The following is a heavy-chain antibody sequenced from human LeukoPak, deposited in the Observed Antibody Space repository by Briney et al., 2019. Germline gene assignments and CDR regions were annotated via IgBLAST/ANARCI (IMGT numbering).Heavy chain of an antibody. CDR2: MNPNSGNT. CDR3: ARGRMDLWPRDYYYYMDV. D-gene: IGHD2/OR15-2a*01. V-gene: IGHV1-8*01. Sequence: ASVRVSCKASGYTFTSYDINWVRQATGQGLEWMGWMNPNSGNTGYAQKFQGRVTMTRNTSISTAYMELSRLRSEDTAVYYCARGRMDLWPRDYYYYMDVWGKGTTVTVSS. J-gene: IGHJ6*03. CDR1: GYTFTSYD.